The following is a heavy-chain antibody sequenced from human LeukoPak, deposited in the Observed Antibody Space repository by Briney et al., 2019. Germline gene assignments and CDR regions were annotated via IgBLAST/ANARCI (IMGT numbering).Heavy chain of an antibody. CDR2: IHYSGGST. CDR3: AKVIREVGMSHDY. CDR1: GFTFNNYA. J-gene: IGHJ4*02. D-gene: IGHD1-14*01. Sequence: GGSLRLSCAASGFTFNNYAMSWVRQAPGKGLEWVSAIHYSGGSTYYADSVKGRFTISRDNSKNTLYLQMNSLRAEDTAVYYCAKVIREVGMSHDYWGQGALVTVSS. V-gene: IGHV3-23*01.